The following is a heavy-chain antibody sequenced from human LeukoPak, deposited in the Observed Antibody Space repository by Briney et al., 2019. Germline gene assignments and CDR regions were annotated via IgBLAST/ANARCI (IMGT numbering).Heavy chain of an antibody. CDR2: IYYSGST. Sequence: SETLSLTCTVSGTSISSYYWSWIRQPPGKGLEWIGYIYYSGSTNYNPSLKSRVTISVDTSKNQFSLKLSSVTAADTAVYYCARELWFGELSKFDPWGQGTLVTVSS. V-gene: IGHV4-59*01. D-gene: IGHD3-10*01. CDR1: GTSISSYY. CDR3: ARELWFGELSKFDP. J-gene: IGHJ5*02.